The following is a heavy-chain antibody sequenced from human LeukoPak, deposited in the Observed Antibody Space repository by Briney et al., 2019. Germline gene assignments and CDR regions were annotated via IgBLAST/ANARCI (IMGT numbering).Heavy chain of an antibody. Sequence: GGSLRLSCAASGFTFRSIALNWVRQAPGKRLEWVSTINASGDDTFYAASVKGRFTVSRDNSKNTLHLQLNSLRAEDTAIYYCAKEVFDTGKAFESWDQGTLVTVSS. CDR1: GFTFRSIA. D-gene: IGHD3-10*01. CDR2: INASGDDT. V-gene: IGHV3-23*01. J-gene: IGHJ4*02. CDR3: AKEVFDTGKAFES.